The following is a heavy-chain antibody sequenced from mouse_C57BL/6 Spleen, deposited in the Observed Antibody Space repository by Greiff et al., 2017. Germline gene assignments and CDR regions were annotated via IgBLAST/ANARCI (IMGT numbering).Heavy chain of an antibody. J-gene: IGHJ3*01. CDR1: GYTFTDYY. CDR2: INPNNGGT. CDR3: ARGGTSYSNGARFAY. Sequence: EVQLQQSGPELVKPGASVKISCKASGYTFTDYYMNWVKQSHGKSLEWIGDINPNNGGTSYNQKFKGKATLTVDKSSSTAYMELRSLTSEDSAVYYCARGGTSYSNGARFAYWGQGTLVTVSA. V-gene: IGHV1-26*01. D-gene: IGHD2-5*01.